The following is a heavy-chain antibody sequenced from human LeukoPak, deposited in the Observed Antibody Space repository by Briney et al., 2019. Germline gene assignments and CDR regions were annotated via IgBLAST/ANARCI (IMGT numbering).Heavy chain of an antibody. CDR1: GFSVDSVF. V-gene: IGHV3-66*01. Sequence: PGGSLRPSCRASGFSVDSVFMNWVRQPPGKGLEWVSFIMPGGHIDYTDSVKGRFTISRDSFKNTLSLQMNSLRVDDSAVYYCARGNSATTTFDFWGQGTLVTVSS. CDR3: ARGNSATTTFDF. J-gene: IGHJ4*02. CDR2: IMPGGHI. D-gene: IGHD4-17*01.